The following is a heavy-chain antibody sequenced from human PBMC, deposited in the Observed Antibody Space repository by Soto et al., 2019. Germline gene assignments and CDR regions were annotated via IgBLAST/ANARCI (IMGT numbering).Heavy chain of an antibody. V-gene: IGHV1-69*01. CDR1: GGTFSSYA. CDR3: ATTNSSSSVYYYYYYGMDV. Sequence: QVQLVQSGAEVKKPGSSVKVSCKASGGTFSSYASSWVRQAPGQGLEWMGGIIPIFGTANYAQKFQGRVTITADESTSTAYMELSSLRSEDTAVYYCATTNSSSSVYYYYYYGMDVWGQGTTVTVSS. J-gene: IGHJ6*02. CDR2: IIPIFGTA. D-gene: IGHD6-6*01.